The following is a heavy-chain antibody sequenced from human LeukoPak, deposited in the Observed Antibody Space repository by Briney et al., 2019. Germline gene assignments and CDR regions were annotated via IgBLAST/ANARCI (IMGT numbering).Heavy chain of an antibody. CDR2: IYYSGST. Sequence: PQTLSPTSAVSGGSTSSGSYCGGWGRPPRGEWLVWIGCIYYSGSTYYNPSLKSRVTISVDTSMAQFSLRLSSVTAADTAVYFCGRLRNSNYHYYMDVWGKGTTVTVSS. CDR3: GRLRNSNYHYYMDV. CDR1: GGSTSSGSYC. J-gene: IGHJ6*03. D-gene: IGHD4-23*01. V-gene: IGHV4-39*07.